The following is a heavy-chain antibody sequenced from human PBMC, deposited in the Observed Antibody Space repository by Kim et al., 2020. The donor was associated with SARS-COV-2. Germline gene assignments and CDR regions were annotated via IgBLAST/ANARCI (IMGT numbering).Heavy chain of an antibody. CDR2: IYYSGST. J-gene: IGHJ6*02. V-gene: IGHV4-39*01. CDR1: GGSISSSSYY. Sequence: SETLSLTCTVSGGSISSSSYYWGWIRQPPGKGLEWIGSIYYSGSTYYNPSLKSRVTISVDTSKNQFSLKLSSVTAADTAVYYCATAAIVVVRVHYYYYGMDVWGQGTTVTVSS. CDR3: ATAAIVVVRVHYYYYGMDV. D-gene: IGHD2-2*01.